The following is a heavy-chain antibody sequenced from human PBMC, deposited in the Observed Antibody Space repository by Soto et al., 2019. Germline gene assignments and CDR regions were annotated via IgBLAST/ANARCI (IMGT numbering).Heavy chain of an antibody. CDR2: MWYDGLRQ. Sequence: PRGSLRLSCVGSGFTLHNYGVHWVRQAPGKGLEWVGLMWYDGLRQTYADSVRGRFTISRDGSTNTIYLQINSLRVEDTAKYFCAKESTPHFFDSWGQGVAVTVSS. CDR1: GFTLHNYG. V-gene: IGHV3-33*06. CDR3: AKESTPHFFDS. D-gene: IGHD2-2*01. J-gene: IGHJ4*02.